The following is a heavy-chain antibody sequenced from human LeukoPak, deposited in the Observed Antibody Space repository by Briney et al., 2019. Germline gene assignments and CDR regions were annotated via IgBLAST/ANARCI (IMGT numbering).Heavy chain of an antibody. D-gene: IGHD3-22*01. CDR1: GFTFSGFA. CDR2: ISGSGDNT. J-gene: IGHJ4*02. Sequence: QPGGSLRLSCAASGFTFSGFAMSWVRRTPGKGLEWVSGISGSGDNTLYADSVKGRFTISRDNSKNTLYLEMNSLRAEDTAVYYCANSYYDSSGYYYEGPPFDYWGQGTLVTVSS. V-gene: IGHV3-23*01. CDR3: ANSYYDSSGYYYEGPPFDY.